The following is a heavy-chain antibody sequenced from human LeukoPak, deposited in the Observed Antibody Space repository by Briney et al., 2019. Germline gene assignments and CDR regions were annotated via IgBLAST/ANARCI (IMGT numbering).Heavy chain of an antibody. CDR1: GYSFTNNW. CDR3: ARHASGDLSTPFDY. V-gene: IGHV5-51*01. CDR2: IYPGDSHT. Sequence: GESPKISCKGSGYSFTNNWIGWVRQMPGKGLEWMGIIYPGDSHTRYSPSFQGQVTISADKSISTAYLQWSSLKASDTAIYYCARHASGDLSTPFDYWGQGTLVTVSA. D-gene: IGHD3-16*02. J-gene: IGHJ4*02.